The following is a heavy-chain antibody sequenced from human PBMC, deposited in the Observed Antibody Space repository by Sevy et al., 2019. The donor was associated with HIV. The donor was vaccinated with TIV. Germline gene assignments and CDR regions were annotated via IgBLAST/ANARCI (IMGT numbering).Heavy chain of an antibody. J-gene: IGHJ4*02. CDR1: GFTFSSYA. CDR2: IWYDGTNE. V-gene: IGHV3-30*02. D-gene: IGHD5-12*01. CDR3: AKRGSKSGYALGY. Sequence: GGSLRLSCAASGFTFSSYAIHWVRQAPGKGLEWVAVIWYDGTNEYYADSVKGRFTISRDNSKNTLYLQMNSLRPEDTAIYYCAKRGSKSGYALGYWGQGTLVTVSS.